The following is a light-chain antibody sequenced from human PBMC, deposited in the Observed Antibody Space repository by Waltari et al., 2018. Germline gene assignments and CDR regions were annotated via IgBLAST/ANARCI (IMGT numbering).Light chain of an antibody. CDR1: QSINNDY. J-gene: IGKJ1*01. Sequence: EVVLTQSPGTLSLSPGERATLSCRASQSINNDYLARYQQKPGQAPRLVINGASRRATGIPERFSGSGSGADFTLTISRLEPEDFAVYYCQQYGNPPRTFGQGTKVEIK. CDR3: QQYGNPPRT. CDR2: GAS. V-gene: IGKV3-20*01.